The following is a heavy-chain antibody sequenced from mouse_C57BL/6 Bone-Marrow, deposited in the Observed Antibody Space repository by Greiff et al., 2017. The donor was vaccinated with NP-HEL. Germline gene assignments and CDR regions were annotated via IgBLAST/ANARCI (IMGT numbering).Heavy chain of an antibody. CDR3: TRLGGSSYAAMDY. V-gene: IGHV1-15*01. Sequence: QVQLKQSGAELVRPGASVTLSCKASGYTFTDYEMHWVKQTPVHGLEWIGAIDPETGGTAYNQKFKGKAILTADKSSSTAYMELRRLTSEDSAVYYGTRLGGSSYAAMDYWGQGTSVTVSA. CDR1: GYTFTDYE. J-gene: IGHJ4*01. CDR2: IDPETGGT. D-gene: IGHD1-1*01.